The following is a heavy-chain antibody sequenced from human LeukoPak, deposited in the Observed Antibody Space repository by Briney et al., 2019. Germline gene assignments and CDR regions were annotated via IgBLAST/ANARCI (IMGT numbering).Heavy chain of an antibody. CDR1: GFTFSSFG. V-gene: IGHV3-30*02. Sequence: GGSLRLSCAASGFTFSSFGMHWVRQAPGKGLEWVAFIRYDGSNKYYADSVKGRFTISRDNSKNTLYLQMNSLRAEDTAVYYCAKDALRIDILTGYYYYYMDVWGKGTTVTVSS. D-gene: IGHD3-9*01. CDR3: AKDALRIDILTGYYYYYMDV. CDR2: IRYDGSNK. J-gene: IGHJ6*03.